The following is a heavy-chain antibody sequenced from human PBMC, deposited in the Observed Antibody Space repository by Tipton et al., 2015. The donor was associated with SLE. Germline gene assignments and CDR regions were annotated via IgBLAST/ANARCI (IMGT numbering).Heavy chain of an antibody. CDR1: GFSLSIYG. J-gene: IGHJ4*02. V-gene: IGHV4-34*08. CDR2: INHRGTT. Sequence: LRLSCAASGFSLSIYGMNWIRQPPGKGLEWIGEINHRGTTSYNPSLKSRVTISVDTSKNQFSLKLSSVTAADTAVYYCATSHERHSSGCTFDYWGQGTLVTVSS. D-gene: IGHD6-19*01. CDR3: ATSHERHSSGCTFDY.